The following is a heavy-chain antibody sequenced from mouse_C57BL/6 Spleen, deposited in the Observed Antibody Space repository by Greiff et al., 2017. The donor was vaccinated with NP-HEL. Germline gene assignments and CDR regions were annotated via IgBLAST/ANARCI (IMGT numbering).Heavy chain of an antibody. D-gene: IGHD1-1*01. CDR3: AREVPTVVAHYYAMDY. CDR1: GYTFTGYW. Sequence: VQLQQSGAELMKPGASVKLSCKATGYTFTGYWIEWVKQRPGHGLEWIGEILPGSGSTNYNEKFKGKATFTADTSSNTAYMQLSSLTTEDSAIYYCAREVPTVVAHYYAMDYWGQGTSVTVSS. J-gene: IGHJ4*01. V-gene: IGHV1-9*01. CDR2: ILPGSGST.